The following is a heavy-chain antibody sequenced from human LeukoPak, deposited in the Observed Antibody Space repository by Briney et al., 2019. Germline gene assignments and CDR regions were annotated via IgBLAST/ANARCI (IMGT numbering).Heavy chain of an antibody. CDR3: ARGGGELPFYYYYYYMDV. CDR1: GYTFTSYY. CDR2: INPSGGNT. V-gene: IGHV1-46*01. J-gene: IGHJ6*03. Sequence: ASVKVSCKASGYTFTSYYMHWVRQAPGQGLEWMGIINPSGGNTGYAQKFQGRVTITRNTSISTAYMELSSLRSEDTAVYYCARGGGELPFYYYYYYMDVWGKGTTVTVSS. D-gene: IGHD1-26*01.